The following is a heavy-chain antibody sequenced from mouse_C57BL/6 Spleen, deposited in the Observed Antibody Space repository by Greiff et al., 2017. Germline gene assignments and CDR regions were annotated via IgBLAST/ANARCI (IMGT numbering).Heavy chain of an antibody. CDR1: GFTFSNYW. CDR3: TGGSPWFAY. Sequence: EVKLVESGGGLVQPGGSMKLSCVASGFTFSNYWMNWVRQSPEKGLEWVAQIRLKSDNYATHYAESVKGRFTISRDDSKSSVYLQMNNLRAEDTGIYYCTGGSPWFAYWGQGTLVTVSA. CDR2: IRLKSDNYAT. J-gene: IGHJ3*01. V-gene: IGHV6-3*01.